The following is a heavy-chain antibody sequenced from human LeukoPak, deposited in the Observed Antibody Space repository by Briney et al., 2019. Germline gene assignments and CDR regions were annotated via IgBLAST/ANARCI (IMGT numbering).Heavy chain of an antibody. D-gene: IGHD5-24*01. CDR2: IGASGEST. CDR1: GFTFSSYS. CDR3: AKDIQLST. V-gene: IGHV3-23*01. J-gene: IGHJ3*01. Sequence: GGSLRLSCAASGFTFSSYSMNWVRQAPGKGLEWVSLIGASGESTYYADSVKGRFTISRDNSKNTLSLQMNSLRVEDTAMYFCAKDIQLSTWGLGTMVTVSS.